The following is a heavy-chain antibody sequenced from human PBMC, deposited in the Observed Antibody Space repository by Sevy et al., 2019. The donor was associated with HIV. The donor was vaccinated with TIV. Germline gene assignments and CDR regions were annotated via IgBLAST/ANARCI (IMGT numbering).Heavy chain of an antibody. J-gene: IGHJ5*02. CDR1: GYTFSRYA. D-gene: IGHD6-13*01. CDR3: ARLTRYSPYWFDP. V-gene: IGHV1-18*04. CDR2: ISAYNGDT. Sequence: ASVKVSCKASGYTFSRYAITWVRQAPGQGLEWMGWISAYNGDTNYARKIQGRVTMTTDTSTSTAYMELTSLRSDDTAMYFCARLTRYSPYWFDPWGQGTLVTVSS.